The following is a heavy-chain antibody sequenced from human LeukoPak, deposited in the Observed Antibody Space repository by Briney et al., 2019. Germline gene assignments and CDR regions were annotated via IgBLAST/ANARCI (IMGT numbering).Heavy chain of an antibody. J-gene: IGHJ6*03. D-gene: IGHD3-10*01. CDR1: GGSISSGSYY. V-gene: IGHV4-61*01. CDR3: ARESLLWFGEGYMDV. CDR2: IYYSGST. Sequence: SETLSLTCTVSGGSISSGSYYWSWIRQPPGKGLEWIGYIYYSGSTNYNPSLKSRVTISVDTSKNQFSLKLSSVTAADTAVYYCARESLLWFGEGYMDVWGKGTTVTISS.